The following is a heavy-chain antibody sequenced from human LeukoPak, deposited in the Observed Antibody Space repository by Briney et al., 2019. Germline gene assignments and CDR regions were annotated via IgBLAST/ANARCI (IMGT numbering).Heavy chain of an antibody. Sequence: PSETLSLTCTVSGGSISSYYWSWIRQPPGKGLEWIGYIYYSGSTNYNPSLKSRVTISVDTSKNQFSLKLSSVTAVDTAVYYCARAVPAAILYYGMDVWGQGTTVTVSS. CDR3: ARAVPAAILYYGMDV. J-gene: IGHJ6*02. CDR1: GGSISSYY. V-gene: IGHV4-59*01. D-gene: IGHD2-2*01. CDR2: IYYSGST.